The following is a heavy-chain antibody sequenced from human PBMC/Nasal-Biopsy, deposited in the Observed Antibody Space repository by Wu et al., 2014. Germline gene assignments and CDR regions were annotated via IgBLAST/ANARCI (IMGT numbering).Heavy chain of an antibody. J-gene: IGHJ4*02. D-gene: IGHD4-23*01. CDR3: ARSATDSGGSRTNFDH. CDR2: ISYSGVT. CDR1: GGSLSSGSSY. Sequence: TLSLTCTVSGGSLSSGSSYWSWIRQHPGRGLEWIGYISYSGVTYYIPSLRGRISMAVDTSKNRFSLELSSVTAADTAVYYCARSATDSGGSRTNFDHWGQGTLVTVSS. V-gene: IGHV4-31*03.